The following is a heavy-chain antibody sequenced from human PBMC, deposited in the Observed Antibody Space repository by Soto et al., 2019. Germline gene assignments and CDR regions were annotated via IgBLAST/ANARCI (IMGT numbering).Heavy chain of an antibody. D-gene: IGHD3-16*02. CDR2: IIPIFGTA. CDR1: GGTFSSYA. CDR3: ARDYDYIWGSYPPLDY. V-gene: IGHV1-69*13. J-gene: IGHJ4*02. Sequence: ASVKVSCKASGGTFSSYAISWVRQAPGQGLEWMGGIIPIFGTANYAQKFQGRVTITADESTSTAYMELRSLRSDDTAVYYCARDYDYIWGSYPPLDYWGQGTLVTVSS.